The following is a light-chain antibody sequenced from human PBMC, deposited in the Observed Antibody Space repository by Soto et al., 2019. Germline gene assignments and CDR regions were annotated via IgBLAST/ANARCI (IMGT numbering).Light chain of an antibody. J-gene: IGKJ4*01. CDR1: QGITSF. Sequence: DIQLTQSPSFLSASVGDRVSITCRASQGITSFLAWYQQIPGKAPKLLIYTASTLQSGVPPRFSGSGSGTEFTLTISSLQPEDFGTYYCQHLNCYPLTFVGGTRVAIK. V-gene: IGKV1-9*01. CDR3: QHLNCYPLT. CDR2: TAS.